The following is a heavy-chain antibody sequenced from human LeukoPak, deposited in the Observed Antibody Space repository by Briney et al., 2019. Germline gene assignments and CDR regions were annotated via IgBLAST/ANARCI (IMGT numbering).Heavy chain of an antibody. CDR3: ARANTVTHETDWFDP. Sequence: GASVKVSCKASGGTFSSYAISWVRQAPGQGLEWMGGIIPIFGTANYAQKFQGRVTITADESTSTAYMELSSLRSEDTAVYYCARANTVTHETDWFDPWGQGTLVTVSS. D-gene: IGHD4-17*01. J-gene: IGHJ5*02. CDR2: IIPIFGTA. CDR1: GGTFSSYA. V-gene: IGHV1-69*13.